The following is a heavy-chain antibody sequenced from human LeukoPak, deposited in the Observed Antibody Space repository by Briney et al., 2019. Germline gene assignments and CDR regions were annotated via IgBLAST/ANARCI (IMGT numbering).Heavy chain of an antibody. D-gene: IGHD3-10*01. CDR2: IKQDGSEK. CDR3: ARPTARITMVRGVRGNWFDP. V-gene: IGHV3-7*01. CDR1: GFTLSSYE. J-gene: IGHJ5*02. Sequence: GGSLRLSCIVSGFTLSSYEMTWFRQAPGKGLEWVANIKQDGSEKYYVDSVKGRFTISRDNAKNSLYLQMNSLRAEDTAVYYCARPTARITMVRGVRGNWFDPWGQGTLVTVSS.